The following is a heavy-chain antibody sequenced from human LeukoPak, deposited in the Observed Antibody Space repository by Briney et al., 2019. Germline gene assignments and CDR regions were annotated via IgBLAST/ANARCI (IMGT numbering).Heavy chain of an antibody. CDR2: IRDSGEA. V-gene: IGHV3-66*03. D-gene: IGHD3/OR15-3a*01. J-gene: IGHJ5*02. CDR1: GFRVSDYY. CDR3: ARDRSANQDWVEFDP. Sequence: GGSLRLSCAVSGFRVSDYYMSWVRQAPGKGLEWVGLIRDSGEAFYADFARGRFAISRDESENTLYLQMNSLRVEDTAVYFCARDRSANQDWVEFDPWGQGTPVIVSS.